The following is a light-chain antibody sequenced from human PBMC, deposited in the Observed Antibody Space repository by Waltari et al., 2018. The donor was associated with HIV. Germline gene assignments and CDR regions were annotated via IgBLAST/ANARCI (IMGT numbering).Light chain of an antibody. Sequence: NFMLTPPHSVSGSPGKTVTISCSRSSGSLASHYVQCYMQRPVSAPPTMIFEDNQRPSGVPDRFSGSIDSSSNAASLTISGLKTEDEADYYCQSYGSRSQRVFGGGTKLTVL. CDR1: SGSLASHY. CDR3: QSYGSRSQRV. V-gene: IGLV6-57*03. CDR2: EDN. J-gene: IGLJ3*02.